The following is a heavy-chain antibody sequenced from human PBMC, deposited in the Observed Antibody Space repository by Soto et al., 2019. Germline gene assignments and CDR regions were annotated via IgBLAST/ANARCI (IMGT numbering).Heavy chain of an antibody. D-gene: IGHD6-13*01. J-gene: IGHJ6*02. CDR1: GGSISSSSYY. CDR2: IYYSGST. Sequence: SETLSLTCTVSGGSISSSSYYWGWIRQPPGKGLEWIGSIYYSGSTYYNPSLKSRVTISVDTSKNQFSLKLSSVTAADTAVYYCARIRGSWYPLYYYYGMDVWGQGTTVTVSS. CDR3: ARIRGSWYPLYYYYGMDV. V-gene: IGHV4-39*01.